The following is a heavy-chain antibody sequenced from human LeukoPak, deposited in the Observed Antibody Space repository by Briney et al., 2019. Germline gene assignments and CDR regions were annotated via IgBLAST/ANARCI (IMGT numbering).Heavy chain of an antibody. CDR2: IYSGGNT. CDR1: GFTVSGDY. Sequence: GRSLRLSCAASGFTVSGDYMSWVRQAPGRGLEWVSVIYSGGNTYYTDSVKGRFTISRDNSKNTLYLQMNSLRAEDTAVYYCARHDWFAPWGQGTLVTVSS. J-gene: IGHJ5*02. V-gene: IGHV3-66*04. CDR3: ARHDWFAP.